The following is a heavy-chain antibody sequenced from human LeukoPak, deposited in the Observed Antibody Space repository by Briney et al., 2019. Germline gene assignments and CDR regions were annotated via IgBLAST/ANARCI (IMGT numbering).Heavy chain of an antibody. D-gene: IGHD5-18*01. J-gene: IGHJ4*02. V-gene: IGHV3-48*01. CDR3: ARDRSGS. CDR2: IRSSSSTI. Sequence: GGSLRLSCEASGFTFSNYSMNWVRQAPGKGLEWVSYIRSSSSTIYYADSVKGRFTISRDNAKNSLYLQMNSLRAEDTAVYYCARDRSGSWGQGTLVTVSS. CDR1: GFTFSNYS.